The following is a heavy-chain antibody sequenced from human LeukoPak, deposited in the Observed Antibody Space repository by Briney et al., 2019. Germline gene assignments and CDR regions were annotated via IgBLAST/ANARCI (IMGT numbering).Heavy chain of an antibody. J-gene: IGHJ3*02. CDR3: AREMDYSLSQDDAFDI. V-gene: IGHV4-39*07. D-gene: IGHD4-4*01. CDR1: GGSISSSSYY. CDR2: IYYSGST. Sequence: SETLSLTCTVSGGSISSSSYYWGWIRQPPGKGLEWIGSIYYSGSTYYNPSLKSRVTISVDTSKNQFSLKLSSVTAADTAVYYCAREMDYSLSQDDAFDIWGQGTMVTVSS.